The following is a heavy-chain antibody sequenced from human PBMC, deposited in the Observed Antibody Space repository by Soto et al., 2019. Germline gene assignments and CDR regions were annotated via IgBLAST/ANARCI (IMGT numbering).Heavy chain of an antibody. CDR2: ISSSSSTI. Sequence: GGSLRLSCAASGFTFSSYSMNWVRQAPGKGLEWVSYISSSSSTIYYADSVKGRFTISRDNAKNSLYLQMNGLRDEDTAVYYCARFIAAAPAGVFDYWGQGTLVTVSS. CDR3: ARFIAAAPAGVFDY. D-gene: IGHD6-13*01. CDR1: GFTFSSYS. J-gene: IGHJ4*02. V-gene: IGHV3-48*02.